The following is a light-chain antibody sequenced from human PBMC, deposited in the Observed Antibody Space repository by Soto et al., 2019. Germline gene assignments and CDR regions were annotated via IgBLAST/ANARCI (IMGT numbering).Light chain of an antibody. V-gene: IGLV1-40*01. CDR2: GNS. CDR3: QSYDSSLSAFYV. Sequence: QSVLTQPPSVSGAPGQRVTISCTGSSSNIGAGYDVHWYQQLPGTAPKLLIYGNSNLPSGVPDRFSGSKSGTSASLAITGLQAEDEADYYCQSYDSSLSAFYVFGTGTQLTVL. J-gene: IGLJ1*01. CDR1: SSNIGAGYD.